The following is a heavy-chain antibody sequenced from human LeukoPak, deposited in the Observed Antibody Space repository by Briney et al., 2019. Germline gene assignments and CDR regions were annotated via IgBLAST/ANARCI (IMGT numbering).Heavy chain of an antibody. D-gene: IGHD2-2*01. J-gene: IGHJ4*02. Sequence: PGGSLRLSCAASGFTFSSYAMHWVRQAPGKGLEWVAVISYDGSNKYYADSVKGRFTISRDSSKNTLYLQMNRLRPEDTAVYFCAKDVPAAYFDYWGQGNLVTVSS. CDR2: ISYDGSNK. CDR3: AKDVPAAYFDY. V-gene: IGHV3-30-3*01. CDR1: GFTFSSYA.